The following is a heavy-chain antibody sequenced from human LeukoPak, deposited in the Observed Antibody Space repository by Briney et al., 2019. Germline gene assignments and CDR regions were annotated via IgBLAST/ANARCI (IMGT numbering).Heavy chain of an antibody. V-gene: IGHV1-69*06. CDR3: ARTRSSSSSWYGQFDY. D-gene: IGHD6-13*01. CDR1: GYTFTGYY. CDR2: IIPIFGTA. J-gene: IGHJ4*02. Sequence: ASVKVSCKASGYTFTGYYMHWVRRAPGQGLEWMGGIIPIFGTANYAQKFQGRVTITADKSTSTAYMELSSLRSEDTAVYYCARTRSSSSSWYGQFDYWGQGTLVTVSS.